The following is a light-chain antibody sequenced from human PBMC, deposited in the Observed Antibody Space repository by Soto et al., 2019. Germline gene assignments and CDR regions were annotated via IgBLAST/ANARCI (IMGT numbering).Light chain of an antibody. Sequence: QSVLTQPPSVSGAPGQRVTISCTGSSSNIGAGYDVHWYQQLPETAPKLLIYDNNNRPSGVPDRFSGSKSGTSGSLAITGLQAEDEADYYCQSYDNSLSAWVFGGGTKLTVL. CDR3: QSYDNSLSAWV. J-gene: IGLJ3*02. V-gene: IGLV1-40*01. CDR1: SSNIGAGYD. CDR2: DNN.